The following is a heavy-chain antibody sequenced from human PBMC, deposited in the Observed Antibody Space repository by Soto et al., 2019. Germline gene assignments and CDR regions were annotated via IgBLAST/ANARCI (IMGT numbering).Heavy chain of an antibody. CDR3: ARGAYDYGDYVDAFDI. Sequence: EVQLVESGGGLVQPGGSLRLSCVVSGFTFSNYWMSWVRQAPGKGLEWVADIKQDGSEKYYVDSVKGRFTISRDNAKNSLYLQMNSLRSEDTGMYYCARGAYDYGDYVDAFDIWGQGTMVTVSS. J-gene: IGHJ3*02. CDR2: IKQDGSEK. D-gene: IGHD4-17*01. CDR1: GFTFSNYW. V-gene: IGHV3-7*01.